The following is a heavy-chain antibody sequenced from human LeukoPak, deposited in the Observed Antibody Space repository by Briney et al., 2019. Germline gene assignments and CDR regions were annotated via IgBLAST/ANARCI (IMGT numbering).Heavy chain of an antibody. Sequence: ASVKVSCKASGYTFTSYDINWVRQATGQGLEWMGWMNPNSGNTGYAQKFQGRVTITRNTSISTAYMELSSLRSEDTAVYYCARGITGTDAFDIWGQGTMVTVSS. CDR3: ARGITGTDAFDI. D-gene: IGHD1-14*01. CDR2: MNPNSGNT. J-gene: IGHJ3*02. V-gene: IGHV1-8*03. CDR1: GYTFTSYD.